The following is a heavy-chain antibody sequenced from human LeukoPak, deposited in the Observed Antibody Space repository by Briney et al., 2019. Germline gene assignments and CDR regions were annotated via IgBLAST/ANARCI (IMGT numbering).Heavy chain of an antibody. Sequence: PSETLSLTCAVSGYSISSGYYWGWIRQPPGKGPEWIGSIYHSGSTYYNPSLKSRVTISVDTSKNQFSLKLSSVTAADTAVYYCARPLASGGWFDPWGQGTLVTVSS. D-gene: IGHD3-16*01. CDR2: IYHSGST. J-gene: IGHJ5*02. CDR1: GYSISSGYY. V-gene: IGHV4-38-2*01. CDR3: ARPLASGGWFDP.